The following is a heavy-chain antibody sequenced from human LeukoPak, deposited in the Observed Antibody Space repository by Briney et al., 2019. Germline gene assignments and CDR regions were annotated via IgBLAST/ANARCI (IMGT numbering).Heavy chain of an antibody. CDR3: ARSWPGTTYFDY. V-gene: IGHV4-39*01. D-gene: IGHD3-10*01. Sequence: SETLSLTCTVSGGSISSSSYYWGWIRQPPGKGLEWIGSIYYSGSTYYNPSLKSRVTISVDTSKNQFSLKLSSVAAADTAVYSCARSWPGTTYFDYWGQGTLVTVSS. J-gene: IGHJ4*02. CDR1: GGSISSSSYY. CDR2: IYYSGST.